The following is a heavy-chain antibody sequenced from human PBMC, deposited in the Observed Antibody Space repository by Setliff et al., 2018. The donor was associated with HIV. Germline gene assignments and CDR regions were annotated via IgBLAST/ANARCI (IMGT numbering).Heavy chain of an antibody. D-gene: IGHD2-15*01. CDR2: ISYDGSRT. Sequence: GGSLRLSCVASGFTFSNFAMNWVRQAPGKGLEWVSVISYDGSRTSYADSVKGRFTISRDNSKNTLYLQVNSLRPEDTAVYYCVRHHDSDFSGDPDWFDPWGQGILVTVSS. V-gene: IGHV3-30*01. J-gene: IGHJ5*02. CDR3: VRHHDSDFSGDPDWFDP. CDR1: GFTFSNFA.